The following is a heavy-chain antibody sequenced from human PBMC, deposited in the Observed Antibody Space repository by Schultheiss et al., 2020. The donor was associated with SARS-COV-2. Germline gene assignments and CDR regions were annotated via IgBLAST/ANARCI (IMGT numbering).Heavy chain of an antibody. J-gene: IGHJ4*02. CDR2: IYSGGST. CDR3: ARAAYSSAWYEN. D-gene: IGHD6-19*01. Sequence: GGSLRLSCAASGFTVSSNYMSWVRQAPGKGLEWVSVIYSGGSTYYADSVKGRFTISRHNAKNSLYLQMNSLRAEDTAVYYCARAAYSSAWYENWGQGTLVTVSS. V-gene: IGHV3-53*01. CDR1: GFTVSSNY.